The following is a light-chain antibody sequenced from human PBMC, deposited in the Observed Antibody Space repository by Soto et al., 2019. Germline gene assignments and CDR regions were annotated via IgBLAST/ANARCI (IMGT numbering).Light chain of an antibody. Sequence: EKVMRQSPVTLSVSPGKRVTLSCRASQSVNNGLAWHQQKPGQAPKLLIYRGSTRATGIPVRFSGSGSGTDFTLTISSLPSEDFAVYNCQQYKNWPKTFGQGTKVEIK. J-gene: IGKJ1*01. CDR2: RGS. CDR3: QQYKNWPKT. CDR1: QSVNNG. V-gene: IGKV3-15*01.